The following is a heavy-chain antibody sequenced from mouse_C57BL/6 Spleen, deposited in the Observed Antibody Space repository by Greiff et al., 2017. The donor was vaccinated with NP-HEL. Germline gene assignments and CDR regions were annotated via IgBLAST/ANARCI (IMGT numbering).Heavy chain of an antibody. V-gene: IGHV1S81*02. CDR3: ARINKIVATYFDY. J-gene: IGHJ2*01. CDR2: TNPTNGRT. Sequence: QVQLQQPGADLVKAGASVKMSCKASGYTFTSYWMHWVKQRLGQGLEWFAETNPTNGRTYYNEKFKSKATLTVDKSSSTAYMLLSGPTFEDSAVYYCARINKIVATYFDYWGQVTTLTVSS. D-gene: IGHD1-1*01. CDR1: GYTFTSYW.